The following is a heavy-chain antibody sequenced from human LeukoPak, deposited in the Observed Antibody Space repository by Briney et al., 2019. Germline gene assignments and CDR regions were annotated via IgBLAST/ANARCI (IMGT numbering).Heavy chain of an antibody. V-gene: IGHV4-30-2*01. CDR1: GGSISSGGYY. J-gene: IGHJ4*02. Sequence: SETLSLTCTVSGGSISSGGYYWSWLRQPPGKGLEWIGYIYHSGSTYYNPSLKSRVTISVDRSKNQFSLKLSSVTAADTAVYYCARGVVRGTLTDWGQGTLVTVSS. D-gene: IGHD1-7*01. CDR3: ARGVVRGTLTD. CDR2: IYHSGST.